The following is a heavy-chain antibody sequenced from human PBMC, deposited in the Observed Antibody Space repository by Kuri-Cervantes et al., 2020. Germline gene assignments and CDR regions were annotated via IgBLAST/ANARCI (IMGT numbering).Heavy chain of an antibody. CDR3: TRVRDSGYPLNDAFDI. CDR2: IRSKAYGGTT. Sequence: GGSLRLSCTASGFTFGDYAMSWVRQAPGKGLEWVDFIRSKAYGGTTEYAASVKGRFTISRDDSKSIAYLQMNSLKTEDTAVYYCTRVRDSGYPLNDAFDIWGQGTMVTVSS. J-gene: IGHJ3*02. CDR1: GFTFGDYA. V-gene: IGHV3-49*04. D-gene: IGHD5-12*01.